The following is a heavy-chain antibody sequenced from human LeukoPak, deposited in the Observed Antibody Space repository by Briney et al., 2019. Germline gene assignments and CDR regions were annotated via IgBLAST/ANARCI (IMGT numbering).Heavy chain of an antibody. V-gene: IGHV4-34*01. Sequence: SETLSLTCAVYGGSFSASYWSWIRQPPGKELEWIGEINDSGNTNYSPSLKSRVSISVDTSKKQFSLRLSSVTAADTAMYFCARVGEKYGDFGYFDKWGQGTLVIVSS. CDR2: INDSGNT. CDR3: ARVGEKYGDFGYFDK. J-gene: IGHJ4*02. D-gene: IGHD4-17*01. CDR1: GGSFSASY.